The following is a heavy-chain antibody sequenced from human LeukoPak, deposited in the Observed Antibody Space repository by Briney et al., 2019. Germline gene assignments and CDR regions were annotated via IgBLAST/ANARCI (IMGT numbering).Heavy chain of an antibody. V-gene: IGHV4-34*01. CDR3: ARLSVGDYDY. J-gene: IGHJ4*02. D-gene: IGHD4-17*01. Sequence: KPSETLSLTCAVCGGSFSGYYWSWIRQPPGKGLEWIGEINHSGSTNYNPSLKSRVTISVDTSKNQFSLKLSSVTAADTAVYYCARLSVGDYDYWGQGTPVTVSS. CDR1: GGSFSGYY. CDR2: INHSGST.